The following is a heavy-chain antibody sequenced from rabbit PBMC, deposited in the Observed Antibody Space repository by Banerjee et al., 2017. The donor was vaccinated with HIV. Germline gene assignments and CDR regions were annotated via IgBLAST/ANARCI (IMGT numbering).Heavy chain of an antibody. J-gene: IGHJ4*01. Sequence: QEHLVESGGGLVQPGGSLKVSCKASGFDFSSYGISWVRQAPGKGLEWIACAGSSGDTYYASWAKGRFTISKTSSTTVTLQMTSLTAADTATYFCARHNSGLTLWGQGTLVTVS. CDR3: ARHNSGLTL. CDR1: GFDFSSYG. CDR2: AGSSGDT. V-gene: IGHV1S45*01. D-gene: IGHD4-1*01.